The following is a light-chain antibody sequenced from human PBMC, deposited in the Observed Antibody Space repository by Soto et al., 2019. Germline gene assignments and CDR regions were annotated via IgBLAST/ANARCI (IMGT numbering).Light chain of an antibody. V-gene: IGKV3-11*01. CDR3: QQLSNWPPGWT. CDR1: QSVSSY. J-gene: IGKJ1*01. CDR2: DAS. Sequence: EIVLTQSPATLSLSPGERATLSCRASQSVSSYLAWYQQKPGQAPRLLIYDASNRATGIPARFSGSGSGPDFTLTISSLEPEDFAVYYCQQLSNWPPGWTFGQGTKVEIK.